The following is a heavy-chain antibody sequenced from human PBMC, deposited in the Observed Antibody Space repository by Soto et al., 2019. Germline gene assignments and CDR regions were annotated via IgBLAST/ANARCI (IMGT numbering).Heavy chain of an antibody. D-gene: IGHD3-10*01. V-gene: IGHV3-21*01. J-gene: IGHJ3*02. CDR2: ISSSSSYI. CDR1: GFTFTSYS. Sequence: GGSLRLSCAASGFTFTSYSMNWVRQAPGKGLEWVSSISSSSSYIYYADSVKGRFTISRDNAKNSPYLQMNSLRAEDTAVYYWARDPTMVRGPLIAVDIWGQGTMVTVSS. CDR3: ARDPTMVRGPLIAVDI.